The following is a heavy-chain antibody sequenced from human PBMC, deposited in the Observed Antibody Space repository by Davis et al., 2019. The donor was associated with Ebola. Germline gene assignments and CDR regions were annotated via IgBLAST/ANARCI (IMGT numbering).Heavy chain of an antibody. Sequence: GESLKLSCAASGFTFGTYSMHWVRHAPGKGLEWVAVIAHVGRNKYYANSVKGRFTISRDNYRNTMDLQMNGLRPEDTAVYYCERDVPNNYGLDVWGQGTTVTVSS. CDR2: IAHVGRNK. CDR1: GFTFGTYS. CDR3: ERDVPNNYGLDV. V-gene: IGHV3-30*03. J-gene: IGHJ6*02.